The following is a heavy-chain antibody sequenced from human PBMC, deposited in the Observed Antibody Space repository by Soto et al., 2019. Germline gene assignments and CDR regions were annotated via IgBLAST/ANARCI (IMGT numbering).Heavy chain of an antibody. CDR3: ATVGRLHYFDY. CDR1: GFTFSSYA. D-gene: IGHD4-17*01. V-gene: IGHV3-30-3*01. J-gene: IGHJ4*02. Sequence: QVQLVESGGGVVQPGRSLRLSCAASGFTFSSYAMHWVRQAPGKGLEWVAVISYDGSNKYYADSVKGRFTISRDNSKNTLFLPMNSLRAEDTAVYYCATVGRLHYFDYWGQGTLVTVSS. CDR2: ISYDGSNK.